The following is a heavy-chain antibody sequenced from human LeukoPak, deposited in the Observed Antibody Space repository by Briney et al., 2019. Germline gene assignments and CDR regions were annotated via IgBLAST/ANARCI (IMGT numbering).Heavy chain of an antibody. CDR2: IDPSDSYT. CDR1: GYSFTSYW. Sequence: GESLKISCKGSGYSFTSYWISWVRQMPGKGLEWMGRIDPSDSYTNYSPSFQGHVTISADKSISTAYPQSSSLKASDTAMYYCASAVGSGSYLPYYYYGMDVWGKGTTVTVSS. J-gene: IGHJ6*04. V-gene: IGHV5-10-1*01. D-gene: IGHD3-10*01. CDR3: ASAVGSGSYLPYYYYGMDV.